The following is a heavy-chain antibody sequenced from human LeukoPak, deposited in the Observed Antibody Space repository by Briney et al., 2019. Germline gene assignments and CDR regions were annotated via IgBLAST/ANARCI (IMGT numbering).Heavy chain of an antibody. CDR3: ARQSFTAASGWHFDL. Sequence: GGSLRLSCAASGFTFSNYWMHWVRQAPGKGLVWVSRINSDGNTSYADSVKGRFTISRDNAKNTLYLQMNSLRAEDTAVYYCARQSFTAASGWHFDLWGRGTLVTVSS. CDR2: INSDGNT. V-gene: IGHV3-74*01. D-gene: IGHD6-13*01. J-gene: IGHJ2*01. CDR1: GFTFSNYW.